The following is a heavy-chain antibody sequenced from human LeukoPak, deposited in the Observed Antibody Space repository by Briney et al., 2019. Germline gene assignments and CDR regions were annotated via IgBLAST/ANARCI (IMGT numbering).Heavy chain of an antibody. Sequence: SQTLSLTCTVSGGSISSGSYYWSWIRQPAGKGLEWIGRIYTSGSTNYNPSLKSRVTISVDTSKNQFSLKLSSVTAADTAVYYCARTAWDRAVPFDYWGQGTLVTVSS. D-gene: IGHD5-18*01. CDR3: ARTAWDRAVPFDY. CDR1: GGSISSGSYY. V-gene: IGHV4-61*02. J-gene: IGHJ4*02. CDR2: IYTSGST.